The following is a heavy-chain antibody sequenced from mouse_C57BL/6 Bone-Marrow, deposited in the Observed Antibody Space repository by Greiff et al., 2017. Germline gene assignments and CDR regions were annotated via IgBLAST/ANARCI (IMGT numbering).Heavy chain of an antibody. CDR1: GYTFTSYT. Sequence: VQLQQSGAELARPGASVKMSCKASGYTFTSYTMHWVKQRPGQGLEWIGYINPSSGYTKYNQKFKDKAPLTEDKSSSTAYMQLSSLTSEDSAVYYCARQQVFDFWGTGTTVTVSS. CDR2: INPSSGYT. CDR3: ARQQVFDF. J-gene: IGHJ1*03. V-gene: IGHV1-4*01.